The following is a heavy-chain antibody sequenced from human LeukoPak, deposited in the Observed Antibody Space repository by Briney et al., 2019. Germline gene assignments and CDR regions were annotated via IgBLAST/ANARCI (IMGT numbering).Heavy chain of an antibody. CDR3: ARHSTSWDPFDY. J-gene: IGHJ4*02. V-gene: IGHV6-1*01. CDR1: GASVSSNSAA. CDR2: AYYRSKWYS. Sequence: SQTLSLTCAISGASVSSNSAAWNWIRQSPSRGLEWLGRAYYRSKWYSDYAVSVKSRITINTDTSKNLFSLQLNSVTPEDTAVYYCARHSTSWDPFDYWGQGTLVTVSS. D-gene: IGHD6-13*01.